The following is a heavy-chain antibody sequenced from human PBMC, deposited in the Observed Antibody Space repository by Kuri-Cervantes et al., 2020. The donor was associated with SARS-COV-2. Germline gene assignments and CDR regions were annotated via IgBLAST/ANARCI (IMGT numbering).Heavy chain of an antibody. J-gene: IGHJ6*02. Sequence: GESLKISCAASGFTFSSYGMHWVRQAPGKGLEWVAVISYDGSNKYYADSVKGRFTTSRDNSKNTLYLQMNSLRAEDTAVYYCAKAYDPYGMDVWGQGTTVTVSS. CDR3: AKAYDPYGMDV. V-gene: IGHV3-30*18. CDR1: GFTFSSYG. CDR2: ISYDGSNK. D-gene: IGHD5-12*01.